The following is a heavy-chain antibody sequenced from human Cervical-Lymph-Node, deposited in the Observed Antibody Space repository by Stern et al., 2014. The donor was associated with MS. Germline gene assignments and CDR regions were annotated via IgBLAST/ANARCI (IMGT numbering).Heavy chain of an antibody. CDR2: IFWDDEK. Sequence: QVTLRESGPPLVKPTQTLTLTCTFSGFSLSTPRVGVGWVRQPPGKALEWLALIFWDDEKRYSPSLKSRLTITKDTPKNQVVLNMTNMDPADTATYYCAHRYDYGEYVFGSWGPGALVTVSS. CDR3: AHRYDYGEYVFGS. D-gene: IGHD4-17*01. V-gene: IGHV2-5*02. CDR1: GFSLSTPRVG. J-gene: IGHJ4*02.